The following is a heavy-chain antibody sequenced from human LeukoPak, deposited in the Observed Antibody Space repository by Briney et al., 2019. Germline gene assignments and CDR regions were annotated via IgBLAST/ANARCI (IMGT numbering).Heavy chain of an antibody. CDR2: ISSSSSTI. CDR1: GFTFSSYS. Sequence: PGGSLRLSCAASGFTFSSYSMNWVRQAPGKGLEWVSYISSSSSTIYYADSVKGRFTISRDNAKNSLYLQMNSLRAEDTALYYCAKEYKEDDYYDSSGSWAFDIWGQGTMVTVSS. D-gene: IGHD3-22*01. V-gene: IGHV3-48*01. J-gene: IGHJ3*02. CDR3: AKEYKEDDYYDSSGSWAFDI.